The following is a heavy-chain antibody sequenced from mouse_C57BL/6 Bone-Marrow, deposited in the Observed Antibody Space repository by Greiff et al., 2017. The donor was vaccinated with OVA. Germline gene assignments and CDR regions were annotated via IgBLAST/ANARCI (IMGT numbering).Heavy chain of an antibody. CDR3: ARNGYLYYAMDY. CDR1: GYTFTSYG. CDR2: IYPRSGNT. Sequence: VQLQESGAELARPGASVKLSCKASGYTFTSYGISWVKQRTGQGLEWIGEIYPRSGNTYYNEKFKGKATLTADKSSSTAYMELRSLTSEDSAVYFCARNGYLYYAMDYWGQGTSVTVSS. D-gene: IGHD2-2*01. V-gene: IGHV1-81*01. J-gene: IGHJ4*01.